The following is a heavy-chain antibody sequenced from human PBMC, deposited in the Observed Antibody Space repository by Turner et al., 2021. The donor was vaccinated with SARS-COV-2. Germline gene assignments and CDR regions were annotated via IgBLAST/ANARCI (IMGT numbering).Heavy chain of an antibody. D-gene: IGHD3-16*01. J-gene: IGHJ4*02. CDR1: GFTFSDYY. V-gene: IGHV3-11*06. Sequence: QVLLVESGGGVVQPGGSLRLSCAASGFTFSDYYMSWIRQAPGKGLEWVSYISSSSSYTDYADSVKGRFTISRDNAKNSLYLQMNSLRAEDTAVYYCAGAYDYLYKWGQGTLVTVSS. CDR2: ISSSSSYT. CDR3: AGAYDYLYK.